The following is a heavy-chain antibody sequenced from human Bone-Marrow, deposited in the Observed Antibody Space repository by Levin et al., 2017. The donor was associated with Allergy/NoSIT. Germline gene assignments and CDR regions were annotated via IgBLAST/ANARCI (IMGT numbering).Heavy chain of an antibody. V-gene: IGHV4-61*01. CDR2: IYHSGTT. Sequence: SQTLSLTCTVSGGSVSSGSFYWSWVRQPPGKGLGWIGYIYHSGTTFYSPSFKSRVTISVDTSMNQFSLQLTSVTAADTAVYSWARWRSSDFRFHFAFWGQGILVTVSS. J-gene: IGHJ4*02. D-gene: IGHD6-25*01. CDR3: ARWRSSDFRFHFAF. CDR1: GGSVSSGSFY.